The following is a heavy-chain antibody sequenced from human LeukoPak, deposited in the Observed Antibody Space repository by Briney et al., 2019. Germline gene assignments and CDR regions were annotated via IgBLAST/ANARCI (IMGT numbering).Heavy chain of an antibody. V-gene: IGHV4-30-4*08. D-gene: IGHD3-10*01. CDR2: IYYSGST. CDR1: GGSISSGDYY. CDR3: ARIRSYYGSGSYYPNFDY. Sequence: SETLSLTCTVSGGSISSGDYYWSWIRQPPGKGLEWIGYIYYSGSTYYNPSLKSRVTISVDTSKNQFSLKLSSATAADTAVYYCARIRSYYGSGSYYPNFDYWGQGTLVTVSS. J-gene: IGHJ4*02.